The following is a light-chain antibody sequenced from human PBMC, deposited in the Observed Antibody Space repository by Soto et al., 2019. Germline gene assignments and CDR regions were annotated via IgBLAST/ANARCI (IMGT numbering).Light chain of an antibody. CDR3: QQYNSYST. CDR1: QSISNS. Sequence: DIVLTQSPATLSLSPGERATLSCRASQSISNSLAWYQQKPGQAPRPLIYGASSRATGIPDRFSGSGSGTDFTLTISSLQPDDFATYYCQQYNSYSTFGQGTKVDIK. V-gene: IGKV3-11*01. J-gene: IGKJ1*01. CDR2: GAS.